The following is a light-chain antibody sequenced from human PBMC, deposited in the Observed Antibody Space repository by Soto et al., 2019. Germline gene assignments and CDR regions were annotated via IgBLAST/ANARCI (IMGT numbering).Light chain of an antibody. CDR1: SSTIGSLYD. CDR2: GNT. J-gene: IGLJ1*01. CDR3: QSYDDSLSVHYV. V-gene: IGLV1-40*01. Sequence: QSVLTQPPSVSGAQGQRFTISGTGTSSTIGSLYDVQWYQQLPGTAPKLLIHGNTNRPSGVPDRFSGSKSGTSASLAITGLQADDEADYYCQSYDDSLSVHYVFGTGTKLTVL.